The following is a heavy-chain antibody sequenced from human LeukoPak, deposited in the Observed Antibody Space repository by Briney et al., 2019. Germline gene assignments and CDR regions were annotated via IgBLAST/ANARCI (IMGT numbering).Heavy chain of an antibody. CDR2: IYYSGST. D-gene: IGHD3-10*01. J-gene: IGHJ5*02. V-gene: IGHV4-59*01. Sequence: NPSETLSLTCTVSGDSITSFYWNRIRQPPGKGLEWIGYIYYSGSTNYNPSLKSRVTISIDTSKNQFSLKLTSVTAADTAVYYCARGHNYSGSGSYYKGGWFDPWGQGTLVTVSS. CDR3: ARGHNYSGSGSYYKGGWFDP. CDR1: GDSITSFY.